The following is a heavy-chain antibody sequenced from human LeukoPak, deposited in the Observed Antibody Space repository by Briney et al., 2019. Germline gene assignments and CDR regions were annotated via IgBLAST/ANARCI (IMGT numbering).Heavy chain of an antibody. CDR1: GFTFSSYG. D-gene: IGHD6-6*01. V-gene: IGHV3-33*01. CDR3: ARDKAARPSYFDY. CDR2: IWFDGSNK. Sequence: GGSLRLSCAASGFTFSSYGMHWVPQAPGKGLEWVAIIWFDGSNKYYADSVKGRFTISRDNSKNTLFLQMNSLRAEDTAVYYCARDKAARPSYFDYWGQGTLVTVSS. J-gene: IGHJ4*02.